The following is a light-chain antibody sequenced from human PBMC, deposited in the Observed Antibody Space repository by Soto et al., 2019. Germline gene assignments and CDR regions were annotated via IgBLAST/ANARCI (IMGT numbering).Light chain of an antibody. CDR1: QSLNND. Sequence: DIQMTQSPSTLSASVGDRVTITCRASQSLNNDLAWYQQKPGKAPNLLIYDAYTLERGVPSRFSGSGSGTEFTLTIRSLQPDDFATYYCKHYNSYSEAVGQGTKVDIK. CDR3: KHYNSYSEA. J-gene: IGKJ1*01. V-gene: IGKV1-5*01. CDR2: DAY.